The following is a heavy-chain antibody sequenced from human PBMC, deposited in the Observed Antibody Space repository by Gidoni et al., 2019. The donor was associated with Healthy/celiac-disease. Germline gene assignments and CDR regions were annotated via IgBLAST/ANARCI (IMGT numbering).Heavy chain of an antibody. CDR2: IYSGGST. J-gene: IGHJ4*02. D-gene: IGHD6-13*01. V-gene: IGHV3-66*01. CDR3: AEAAAGNY. CDR1: GFTVSSNY. Sequence: EVQLVESGGGLVQPGGSLRLSWAASGFTVSSNYMSWVRQAPGKGLEWVSVIYSGGSTYYADSVKGRFTISRDNSKNTLYLQMNSLRSEDTAVYYCAEAAAGNYWGQGTLVTVSS.